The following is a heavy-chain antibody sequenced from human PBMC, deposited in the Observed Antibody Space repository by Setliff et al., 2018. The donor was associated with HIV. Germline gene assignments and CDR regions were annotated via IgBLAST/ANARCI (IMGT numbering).Heavy chain of an antibody. CDR2: ISGSGGST. CDR3: AKDPRAAVATICDY. V-gene: IGHV3-23*01. Sequence: GGSLRPSCAASGFTFSSYFMSWVRQAPGKGLEWVSAISGSGGSTYYADSVKGRFTISRDNSKKPLYLQMNSLRAEDTAVYYCAKDPRAAVATICDYWGQGTLVTVSS. J-gene: IGHJ4*02. CDR1: GFTFSSYF. D-gene: IGHD5-12*01.